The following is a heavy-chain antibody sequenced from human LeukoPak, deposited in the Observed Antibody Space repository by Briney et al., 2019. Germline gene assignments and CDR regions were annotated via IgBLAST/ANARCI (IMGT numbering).Heavy chain of an antibody. Sequence: GGSLRLSCAASGFTFSDYEMNWFRQAPGKGLEWVSYISSSASIIYYSDSVKGRFTISRDNAKNTLYLQMNSLRAEDTAVYYCARDLYTADAFDIWGQGTMVTVSS. V-gene: IGHV3-48*03. J-gene: IGHJ3*02. CDR3: ARDLYTADAFDI. CDR2: ISSSASII. CDR1: GFTFSDYE. D-gene: IGHD2-2*02.